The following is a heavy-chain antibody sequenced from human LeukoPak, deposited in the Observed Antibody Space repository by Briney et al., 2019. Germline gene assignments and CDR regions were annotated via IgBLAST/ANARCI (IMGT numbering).Heavy chain of an antibody. Sequence: PSETLSLTCTVSGGSISSYYWSWIRQPPGKGLEWIGYIYYSGSTNYNPSLKSRVTISVDTSENQFSLKLSSVTAADTAVYYCARWGQKFDPWGQGTLVTVSS. CDR3: ARWGQKFDP. D-gene: IGHD3-16*01. J-gene: IGHJ5*02. CDR2: IYYSGST. CDR1: GGSISSYY. V-gene: IGHV4-59*01.